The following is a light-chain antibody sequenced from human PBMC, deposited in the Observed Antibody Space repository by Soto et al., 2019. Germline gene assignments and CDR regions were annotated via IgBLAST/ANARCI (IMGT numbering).Light chain of an antibody. Sequence: DIQMTQSPSSLSASIGDRVTITCRASQAISHYLAWFQQRPGGVPKLLIYAASTLRSGVPSRFSGSGSGTYFTLNLSRLQTDDVATYYCQIYNNAPPLTFGGGTKVEI. J-gene: IGKJ4*01. CDR3: QIYNNAPPLT. CDR2: AAS. V-gene: IGKV1-27*01. CDR1: QAISHY.